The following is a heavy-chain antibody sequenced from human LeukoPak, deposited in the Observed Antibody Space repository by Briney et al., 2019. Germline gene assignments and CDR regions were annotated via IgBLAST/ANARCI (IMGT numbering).Heavy chain of an antibody. Sequence: SETLSLTCTVSGGSISNYYWTWIRQPPGKGLEWIGHISDSGSTNYNPSLKSRVSISGDTSKNQVSLKMASVTAADTAVYYCATGKGCHYHWGQGTLVTVSS. CDR2: ISDSGST. J-gene: IGHJ5*02. D-gene: IGHD2-15*01. CDR3: ATGKGCHYH. CDR1: GGSISNYY. V-gene: IGHV4-59*12.